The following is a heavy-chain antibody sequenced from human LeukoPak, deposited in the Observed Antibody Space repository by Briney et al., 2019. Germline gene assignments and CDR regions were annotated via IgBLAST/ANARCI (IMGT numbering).Heavy chain of an antibody. J-gene: IGHJ3*02. CDR3: ARDTGAQYAFDI. CDR2: ISSSSSYI. Sequence: GGSLRLSCAASGFTFSSYSMNWVRQAPGKGLEWVSFISSSSSYIYYADSVKGRFTISRDNAKNSLYLQMNSLRAEDTAVYYCARDTGAQYAFDIWGQGTMVTVSS. V-gene: IGHV3-21*01. CDR1: GFTFSSYS. D-gene: IGHD1-26*01.